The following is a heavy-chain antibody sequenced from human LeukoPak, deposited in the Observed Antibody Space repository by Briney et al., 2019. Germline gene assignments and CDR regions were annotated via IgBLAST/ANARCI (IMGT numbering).Heavy chain of an antibody. CDR1: GFTFSSYS. D-gene: IGHD6-13*01. CDR2: ISSSSSYI. J-gene: IGHJ4*02. CDR3: ARASFSSWTFFEY. V-gene: IGHV3-21*04. Sequence: GGSLRLSCAASGFTFSSYSMNWVRQAPGKGLEWVSSISSSSSYIYYADSVKGRFTVSRDSSKNTLYLQMNSLRAEDTAVYYCARASFSSWTFFEYWGQGTPVTVSS.